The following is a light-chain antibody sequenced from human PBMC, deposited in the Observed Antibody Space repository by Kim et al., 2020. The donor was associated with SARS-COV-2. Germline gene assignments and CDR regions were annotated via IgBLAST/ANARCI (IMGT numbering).Light chain of an antibody. CDR1: SGHSSYA. CDR3: QTWGTGIRV. V-gene: IGLV4-69*01. Sequence: SVKLTCTLSSGHSSYAIAWHQQQPEKGPRYLMRLNSDGSHSKGDGILDRFSGSSSGAERYLTISSLQSEDEADYYCQTWGTGIRVFGGGTQLTVL. J-gene: IGLJ2*01. CDR2: LNSDGSH.